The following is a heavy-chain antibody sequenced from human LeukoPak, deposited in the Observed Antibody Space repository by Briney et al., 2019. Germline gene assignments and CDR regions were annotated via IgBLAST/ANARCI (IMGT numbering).Heavy chain of an antibody. J-gene: IGHJ5*02. D-gene: IGHD6-13*01. CDR2: ISYDGSNK. V-gene: IGHV3-30*03. Sequence: GGSLRLSCAASGFTFSSYGMHWVRQAPGKGLEWVAVISYDGSNKYYADSVKGRFTISRDNSKNTLYLQMNSLRAEDTAVYYCARVDSSSWQLYNWFDPWGQGTLVTVSS. CDR1: GFTFSSYG. CDR3: ARVDSSSWQLYNWFDP.